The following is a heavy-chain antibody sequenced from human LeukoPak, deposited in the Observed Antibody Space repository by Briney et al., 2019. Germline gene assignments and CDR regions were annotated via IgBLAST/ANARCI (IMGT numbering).Heavy chain of an antibody. CDR1: GGSISSYY. V-gene: IGHV4-59*01. CDR2: IYYTGST. CDR3: ARGGNYWPQWWFDP. D-gene: IGHD1-26*01. Sequence: SETLSLTCTVSGGSISSYYWSWIRQPPGKGLEWIGYIYYTGSTSYNPSLKSRVTMSLDASKNQFSLELNSVTPADTAVYCARGGNYWPQWWFDPWGRGTLVSVSS. J-gene: IGHJ5*02.